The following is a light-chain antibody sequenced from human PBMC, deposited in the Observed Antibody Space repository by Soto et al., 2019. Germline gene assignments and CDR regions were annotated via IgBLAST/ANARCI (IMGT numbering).Light chain of an antibody. CDR3: QQYNSYSYT. J-gene: IGKJ2*01. CDR2: KAS. V-gene: IGKV1-5*03. Sequence: DIQMTQSPTTLSASVGVRVTITCRASQSISSYLAWYQQKPGKAPKLLIYKASSLESGVPSRFSGSASGTEFTLTISSLQPDDFATYYCQQYNSYSYTFGQGTKLEIK. CDR1: QSISSY.